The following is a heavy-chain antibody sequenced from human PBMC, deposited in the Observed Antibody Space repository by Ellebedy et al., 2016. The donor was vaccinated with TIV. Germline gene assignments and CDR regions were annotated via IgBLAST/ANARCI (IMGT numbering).Heavy chain of an antibody. CDR1: GGSIRSGDYY. CDR2: IYYSGST. V-gene: IGHV4-30-4*01. Sequence: MPSETLSLTCTVPGGSIRSGDYYWSWIRQPPGKGLEWIGYIYYSGSTYYNPSLKSRVTISVDTSKNQFSLKLSSVTAADTAVYYCARVGQLWFGIPFDPWGQGTLVTVSS. J-gene: IGHJ5*02. CDR3: ARVGQLWFGIPFDP. D-gene: IGHD3-10*01.